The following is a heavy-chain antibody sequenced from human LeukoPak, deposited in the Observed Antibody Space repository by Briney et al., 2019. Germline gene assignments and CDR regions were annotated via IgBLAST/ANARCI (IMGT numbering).Heavy chain of an antibody. D-gene: IGHD6-13*01. CDR3: ARAHSLYSSSWWFVTEANYYYYYMDV. CDR2: MNPNSGNT. V-gene: IGHV1-8*03. Sequence: ASVKVTCKASGYTFTSYDINWVRQATGQGLEWMGWMNPNSGNTGYAQKFQGRVTITRNTSISTAYMELSSLRSEDTAVYYCARAHSLYSSSWWFVTEANYYYYYMDVWGKGTTVTVSS. CDR1: GYTFTSYD. J-gene: IGHJ6*03.